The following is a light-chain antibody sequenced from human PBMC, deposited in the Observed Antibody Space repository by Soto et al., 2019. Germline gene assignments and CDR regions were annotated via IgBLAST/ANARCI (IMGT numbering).Light chain of an antibody. Sequence: QSALTQPASVSGSPGQSITISCTGTSSDVGGYNYVSWYQQHPGKAPKLMIYEVSNRPSGVSNRFSGSKSGNTASLTISGLQAEDEADYYCTSFTRSSTFVFGTGNKVTVL. CDR1: SSDVGGYNY. CDR3: TSFTRSSTFV. J-gene: IGLJ1*01. CDR2: EVS. V-gene: IGLV2-14*01.